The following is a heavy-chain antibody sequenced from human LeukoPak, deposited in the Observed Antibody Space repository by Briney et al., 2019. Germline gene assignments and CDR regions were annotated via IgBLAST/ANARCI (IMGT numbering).Heavy chain of an antibody. Sequence: GGSLRLSCAASEFDFSSHAMTWVRQAPGKGLEWVSAISISGSKTYYADSVKGRFTISRDNSKNTLYLQMNSLRAEDTAVYYCANEIRPNDYWGQGTQVTISS. CDR2: ISISGSKT. D-gene: IGHD4-17*01. V-gene: IGHV3-23*01. CDR1: EFDFSSHA. J-gene: IGHJ4*02. CDR3: ANEIRPNDY.